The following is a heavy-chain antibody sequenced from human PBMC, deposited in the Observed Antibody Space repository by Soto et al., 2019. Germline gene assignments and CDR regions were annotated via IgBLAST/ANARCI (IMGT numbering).Heavy chain of an antibody. CDR2: ISAYNGNT. D-gene: IGHD5-12*01. CDR1: GYTFTSYG. CDR3: ASDIGFSGYGYSLRYYYYGMDV. Sequence: ASVKVSCKASGYTFTSYGISWVRQAPGQGLEWMGWISAYNGNTNYAQKLQGRVTMTTDTSTSTAYMELRSLRSDDTAVYYCASDIGFSGYGYSLRYYYYGMDVWGQGTTVTGSS. J-gene: IGHJ6*02. V-gene: IGHV1-18*01.